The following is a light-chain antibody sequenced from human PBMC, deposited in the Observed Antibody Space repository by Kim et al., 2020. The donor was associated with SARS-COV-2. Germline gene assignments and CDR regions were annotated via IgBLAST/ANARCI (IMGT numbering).Light chain of an antibody. CDR2: EDN. CDR1: SGRIASNY. V-gene: IGLV6-57*03. Sequence: KTVTISCTRSSGRIASNYVQWYQQRPGSAPSTVIYEDNQRPSGVPDRFSGSIDSSSNSASLTISGVKTEDEADYYCQSYDTNSRVFGGGTQLTVL. CDR3: QSYDTNSRV. J-gene: IGLJ2*01.